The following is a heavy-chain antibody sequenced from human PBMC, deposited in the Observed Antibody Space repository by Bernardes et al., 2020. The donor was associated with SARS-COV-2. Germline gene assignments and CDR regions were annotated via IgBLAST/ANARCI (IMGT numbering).Heavy chain of an antibody. CDR1: GYIYSSYW. CDR3: ARDGDDNDAPDEYWYFDV. V-gene: IGHV5-10-1*01. D-gene: IGHD1-1*01. Sequence: GEAPILYCKGSGYIYSSYWISWVRQMPGKGLEGMGMIDPTDSYTRYSPSFQGLVTMSVDKSISPAHLQWSSLKASDTAMYYCARDGDDNDAPDEYWYFDVWGRGTQVTVSS. CDR2: IDPTDSYT. J-gene: IGHJ2*01.